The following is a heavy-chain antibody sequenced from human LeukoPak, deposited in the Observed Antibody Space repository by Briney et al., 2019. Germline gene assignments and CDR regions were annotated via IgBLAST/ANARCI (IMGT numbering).Heavy chain of an antibody. CDR3: ATYRQVLLPFES. CDR1: GFAFTTFA. J-gene: IGHJ4*02. V-gene: IGHV3-23*01. D-gene: IGHD2-8*02. CDR2: IFPSGGEI. Sequence: GWSLRLSCAASGFAFTTFAMIWVRQPPGKVLKWVPSIFPSGGEIHYADSVRGRFTISRDNSKSTLSLQMNSLRAEDTAIYYCATYRQVLLPFESWGRGTLVTVSS.